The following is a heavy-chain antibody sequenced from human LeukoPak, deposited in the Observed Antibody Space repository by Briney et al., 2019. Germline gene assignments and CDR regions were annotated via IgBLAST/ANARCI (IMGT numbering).Heavy chain of an antibody. V-gene: IGHV1-69*13. CDR3: AREMLAAGTRDIDY. CDR1: GGTFSSYA. J-gene: IGHJ4*02. Sequence: ASVKVSCKASGGTFSSYAISWVRQAPGQGLEWMGGIIPIFGTANYAQKFQGRVTITADESTSTVYMELSSLRSEDTAVYYCAREMLAAGTRDIDYWGQGTLVTVSS. CDR2: IIPIFGTA. D-gene: IGHD6-13*01.